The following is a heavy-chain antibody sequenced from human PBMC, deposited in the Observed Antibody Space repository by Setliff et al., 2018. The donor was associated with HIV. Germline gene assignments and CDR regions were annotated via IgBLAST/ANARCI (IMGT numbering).Heavy chain of an antibody. Sequence: SETLSLTCAVYGGSFSGYCWSWIRQPPGKGLEWIGEIQHSGRINYNPSLRSRVTTAVDTSKNQFSLRLRSVTAADTAVYYCARVRCSSWYSIPRYYYYPMDVWGHGTTVTVSS. V-gene: IGHV4-34*01. J-gene: IGHJ6*02. CDR3: ARVRCSSWYSIPRYYYYPMDV. CDR1: GGSFSGYC. CDR2: IQHSGRI. D-gene: IGHD6-13*01.